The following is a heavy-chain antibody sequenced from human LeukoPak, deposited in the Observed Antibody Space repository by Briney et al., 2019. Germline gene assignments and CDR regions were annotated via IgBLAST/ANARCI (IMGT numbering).Heavy chain of an antibody. V-gene: IGHV4-59*05. CDR3: ARYVVSGSGMYYFDY. J-gene: IGHJ4*02. D-gene: IGHD3-10*01. Sequence: SETLSLTCTVSGGSISNYYWSWIRQPPGRELEWIASINYGGTTYYKPSLKSRVTISVDTSKNQFSLRLSSVTAADTAVYLCARYVVSGSGMYYFDYWGQGSLVTVSS. CDR2: INYGGTT. CDR1: GGSISNYY.